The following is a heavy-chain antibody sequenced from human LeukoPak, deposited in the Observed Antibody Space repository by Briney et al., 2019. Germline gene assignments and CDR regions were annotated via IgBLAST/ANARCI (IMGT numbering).Heavy chain of an antibody. V-gene: IGHV1-2*02. CDR1: GYTFTGYY. J-gene: IGHJ4*02. CDR2: INPSRGGT. D-gene: IGHD6-13*01. Sequence: GASVKVSCKASGYTFTGYYMHWVRQAPGQGLKWMGWINPSRGGTNSAQKFQGRVTMTRDTSISTAYMDLSSLRSDDTAVYYCARGGGRYSSSWEIDYWGQGTLVTVSS. CDR3: ARGGGRYSSSWEIDY.